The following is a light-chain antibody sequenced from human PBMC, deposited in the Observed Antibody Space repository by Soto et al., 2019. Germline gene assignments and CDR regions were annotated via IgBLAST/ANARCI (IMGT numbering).Light chain of an antibody. CDR3: LPFYGGVSV. V-gene: IGLV7-46*01. CDR1: TGAVTSGHY. CDR2: DTA. J-gene: IGLJ1*01. Sequence: QAVVTQEPSLTVAPGGTVTLTCASSTGAVTSGHYPYWFQQRPGQVPRTLIYDTAKKHPWTPTRFSGSLLGGNAALTLSGAQPEDEADYYCLPFYGGVSVFGTGTKLTVL.